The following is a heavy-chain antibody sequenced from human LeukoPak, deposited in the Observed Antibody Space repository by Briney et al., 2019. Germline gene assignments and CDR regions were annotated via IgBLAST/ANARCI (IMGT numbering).Heavy chain of an antibody. Sequence: GGSLRLSCAASGFTFSSYAMSWVRQAPGKGLEWVAVISYDGSNKYYADSVKGRFTISRDNSKNTLYLQMNSLRAEDTAVYYCASVRGQYSSGWYSYWGQGTLVTVSS. CDR2: ISYDGSNK. CDR1: GFTFSSYA. V-gene: IGHV3-30-3*01. J-gene: IGHJ4*02. D-gene: IGHD6-19*01. CDR3: ASVRGQYSSGWYSY.